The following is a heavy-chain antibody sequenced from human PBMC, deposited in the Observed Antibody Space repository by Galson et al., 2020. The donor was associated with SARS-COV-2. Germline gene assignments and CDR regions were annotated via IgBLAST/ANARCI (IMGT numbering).Heavy chain of an antibody. Sequence: ASVKVSCKAFGYTFNSYGVNWVRRAPGQGLEWMGWISVYSGNTNYAQKFQGRVTMTADTSTSTAYMELRSLRSDDRAVYYCARDRVVAAGTPGEYWGQGTQVTVYS. CDR3: ARDRVVAAGTPGEY. D-gene: IGHD2-2*01. CDR1: GYTFNSYG. V-gene: IGHV1-18*01. CDR2: ISVYSGNT. J-gene: IGHJ4*02.